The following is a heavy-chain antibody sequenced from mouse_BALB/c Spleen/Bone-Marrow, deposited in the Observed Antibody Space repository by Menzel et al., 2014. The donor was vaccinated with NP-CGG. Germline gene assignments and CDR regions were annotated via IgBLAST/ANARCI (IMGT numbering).Heavy chain of an antibody. CDR2: INPDSTTI. CDR1: GFDFSRYW. CDR3: ARLGYYGGFAY. J-gene: IGHJ3*01. V-gene: IGHV4-1*02. Sequence: EVQLQESGGDLVQPGGSLKLSCAASGFDFSRYWMGWVRQAPGKGLGWIGEINPDSTTINYTPSLKYKFIISRDNAKNTLFLQMSNVRSEDTALYYCARLGYYGGFAYWGQGTLVTVSA. D-gene: IGHD2-3*01.